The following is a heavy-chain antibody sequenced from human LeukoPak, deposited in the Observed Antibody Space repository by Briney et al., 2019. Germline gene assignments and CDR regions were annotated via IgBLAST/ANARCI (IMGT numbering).Heavy chain of an antibody. CDR3: ARATYCGGDCYFDY. V-gene: IGHV1-2*02. D-gene: IGHD2-21*02. J-gene: IGHJ4*02. CDR2: INPNSGGT. CDR1: GYTFTGYY. Sequence: ASVKVSCKASGYTFTGYYMHWVRQAPGQGLEWMGWINPNSGGTNYAQKFQGRVTMTRDTSISTAYMELSRLRSDDTAVYYCARATYCGGDCYFDYWGQGTLVTVSS.